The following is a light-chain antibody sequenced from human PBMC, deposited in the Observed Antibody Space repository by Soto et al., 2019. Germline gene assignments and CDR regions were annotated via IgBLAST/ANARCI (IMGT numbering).Light chain of an antibody. V-gene: IGLV1-40*01. Sequence: QSVLTQPPSVSGAPGQRVTISCAGYGSNIGASYDVHWYQQLPGVAPKLLIFDTINRPSGVPGRFSGSKSGASASLAITDLLPEDEADFFCQSFDTNLNAVLFGGGTKLTVL. CDR1: GSNIGASYD. CDR2: DTI. J-gene: IGLJ2*01. CDR3: QSFDTNLNAVL.